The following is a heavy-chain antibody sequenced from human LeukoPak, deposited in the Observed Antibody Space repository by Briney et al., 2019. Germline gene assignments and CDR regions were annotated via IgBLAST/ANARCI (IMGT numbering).Heavy chain of an antibody. V-gene: IGHV1-8*01. CDR1: GYTFTSYD. D-gene: IGHD1-14*01. J-gene: IGHJ1*01. CDR3: AINLPANRRFQH. CDR2: MNPNSGNT. Sequence: ASVKVSCKASGYTFTSYDINWVRQATGQGPEWMGWMNPNSGNTGYAQKFQGSVTMTRNTSISTAYMELSNVRSEDTAMYYCAINLPANRRFQHWGQGTLVTVSS.